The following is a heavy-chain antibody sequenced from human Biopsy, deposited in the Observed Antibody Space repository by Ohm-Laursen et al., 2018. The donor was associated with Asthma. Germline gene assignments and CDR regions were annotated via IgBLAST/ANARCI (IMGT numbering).Heavy chain of an antibody. CDR2: HDHEEGGT. D-gene: IGHD4-17*01. CDR1: GYSLTDLS. V-gene: IGHV1-24*01. J-gene: IGHJ4*02. Sequence: ASVNVSCKISGYSLTDLSMHWVRQAPGQGLEWKGGHDHEEGGTVNARRFQGRVTMTEDTSTDTAYMELSSLSSDDTAVYYCASDFPKDYVRYNFQFWGQGTLVTVSS. CDR3: ASDFPKDYVRYNFQF.